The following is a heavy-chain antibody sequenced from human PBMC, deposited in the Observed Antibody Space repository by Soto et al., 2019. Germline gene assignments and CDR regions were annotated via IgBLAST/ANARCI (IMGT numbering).Heavy chain of an antibody. Sequence: ASVKVSCKASGCTFTGYYMHWVRQAPGQGLEWMGWINPNSGGTNYAQKFQGWVTMTRDTSISTAYMELSRLRSDDTAVYYCARGSGGAAKPIDYWGQGTLVTVSS. CDR1: GCTFTGYY. CDR3: ARGSGGAAKPIDY. CDR2: INPNSGGT. V-gene: IGHV1-2*04. D-gene: IGHD1-26*01. J-gene: IGHJ4*02.